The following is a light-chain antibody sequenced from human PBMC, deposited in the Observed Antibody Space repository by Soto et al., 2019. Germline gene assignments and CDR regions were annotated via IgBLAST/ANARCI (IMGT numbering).Light chain of an antibody. J-gene: IGLJ1*01. CDR1: RSDVGGYNF. CDR3: NSYAGSNNDV. V-gene: IGLV2-8*01. Sequence: QSALTQPPSASGSPGQSVTISCTGTRSDVGGYNFVSWYQHHPGKAPKLIIYEVNKRPSGVPDRFSGSKSGNTASLTVSGLQAEYEADYYCNSYAGSNNDVFGTGTKVTVL. CDR2: EVN.